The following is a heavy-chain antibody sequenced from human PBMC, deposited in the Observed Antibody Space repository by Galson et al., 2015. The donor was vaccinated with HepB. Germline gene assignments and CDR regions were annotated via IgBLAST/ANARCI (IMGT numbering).Heavy chain of an antibody. CDR3: ARDPPMTSDYYYGMDV. Sequence: SLRLSCTASGFTVSSYSMHWVRQAPGQGLEWVSVIYSGGSAYYADSVNGRFTISRDNSKSTLYLQMNSLRAKDTAVYYCARDPPMTSDYYYGMDVWGKGTTVTVSS. J-gene: IGHJ6*04. CDR2: IYSGGSA. CDR1: GFTVSSYS. V-gene: IGHV3-53*01.